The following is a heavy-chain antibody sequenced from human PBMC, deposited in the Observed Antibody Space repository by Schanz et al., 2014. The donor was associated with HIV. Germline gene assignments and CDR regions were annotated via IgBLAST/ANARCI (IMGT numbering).Heavy chain of an antibody. V-gene: IGHV3-23*01. J-gene: IGHJ2*01. D-gene: IGHD2-15*01. CDR1: GFTFRSYA. Sequence: EVQLLESGGDLVQPGGSLRLSCEASGFTFRSYAMTWVRQAPGKGLEWVSAISGSSITYSADSVKGRFTISRDNSKNTLYLQMNSLRAEDTAVYYCALSRPSGYGGSWYFDLWGRGTLVAVSP. CDR2: ISGSSIT. CDR3: ALSRPSGYGGSWYFDL.